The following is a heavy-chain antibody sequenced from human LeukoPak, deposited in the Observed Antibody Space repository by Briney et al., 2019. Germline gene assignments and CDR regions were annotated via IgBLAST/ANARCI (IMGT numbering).Heavy chain of an antibody. V-gene: IGHV3-30*04. Sequence: PGRSLRLSCAASGFTFSSYAMHWVRQAPGKGLEWVAVISYDGSNKYYADSVKGRFTISRDNSKNTQYLQMNSLRAEDTAVYYCARDNEEIVVVPAAIDYWGQGTLVTVSS. CDR1: GFTFSSYA. CDR3: ARDNEEIVVVPAAIDY. CDR2: ISYDGSNK. D-gene: IGHD2-2*01. J-gene: IGHJ4*02.